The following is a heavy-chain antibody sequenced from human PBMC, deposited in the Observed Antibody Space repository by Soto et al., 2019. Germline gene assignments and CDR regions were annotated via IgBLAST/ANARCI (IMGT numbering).Heavy chain of an antibody. Sequence: QVQLVQSGAEVKKPGSSVKVSCKASGGTFSSYAISWVRQAPGQGLEWMGGIVPICGTANYAQKFQGRVTITADKSTSTTYMERSIMRAEDTAVYYRARDRNAAGTSDCSGGSCYSSPFYYYYYGMDVWGQGPKVTVSS. CDR3: ARDRNAAGTSDCSGGSCYSSPFYYYYYGMDV. D-gene: IGHD2-15*01. V-gene: IGHV1-69*06. J-gene: IGHJ6*02. CDR2: IVPICGTA. CDR1: GGTFSSYA.